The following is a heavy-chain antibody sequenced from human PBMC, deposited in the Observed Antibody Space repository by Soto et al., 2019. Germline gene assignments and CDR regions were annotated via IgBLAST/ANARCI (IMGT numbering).Heavy chain of an antibody. CDR3: ARDYYYDSSGPH. J-gene: IGHJ4*02. CDR2: INSDGSNK. CDR1: GFTFSSYW. V-gene: IGHV3-74*01. D-gene: IGHD3-22*01. Sequence: GGSLRLSCAASGFTFSSYWMHWVRQAPGKGLVWVSRINSDGSNKYYADSVKGRFTISRDNSKNTLYLQMNSLRAEDTAVYYCARDYYYDSSGPHWGQGTLVTVSS.